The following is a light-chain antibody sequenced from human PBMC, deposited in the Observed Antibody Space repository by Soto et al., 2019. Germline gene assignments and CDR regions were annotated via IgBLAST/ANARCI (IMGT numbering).Light chain of an antibody. J-gene: IGKJ5*01. CDR3: QQYGSSLIT. CDR2: GAS. CDR1: QSVSSSY. Sequence: EIVLTRSPGTLSLSPGEIATLSCRASQSVSSSYLAWYQQKPGQAPILLFYGASSTATGIPDSFSGSGSGTDFTLTISILEPEDFAVYYCQQYGSSLITFGQGTRLEI. V-gene: IGKV3-20*01.